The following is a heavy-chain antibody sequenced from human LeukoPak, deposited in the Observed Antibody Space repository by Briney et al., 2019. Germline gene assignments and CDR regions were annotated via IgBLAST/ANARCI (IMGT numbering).Heavy chain of an antibody. V-gene: IGHV1-8*01. Sequence: ASVKVSCKASGYTFSRYDINWVRQATGQGLEWMGWMNPNSGNRGYAQKFQGRLNMTRNTSISTAYMELSSLRSEDSAVYYCARRVGSGWPVQHWGQGTLVTVSS. CDR1: GYTFSRYD. CDR3: ARRVGSGWPVQH. J-gene: IGHJ1*01. D-gene: IGHD6-19*01. CDR2: MNPNSGNR.